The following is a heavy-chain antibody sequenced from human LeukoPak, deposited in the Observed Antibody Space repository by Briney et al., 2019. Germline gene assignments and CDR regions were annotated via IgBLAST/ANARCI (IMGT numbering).Heavy chain of an antibody. CDR1: GFTFSTSW. CDR2: INEDGTIK. D-gene: IGHD5-18*01. CDR3: ARDSGYNAFDI. V-gene: IGHV3-7*01. J-gene: IGHJ3*02. Sequence: GGSLRLSCAASGFTFSTSWMNWVRQAPGKELEWLGNINEDGTIKNYVDSVKGRFTTSRDNAKNSLFLQMLSLRADDTAVYYCARDSGYNAFDIWGLGTMVTVSS.